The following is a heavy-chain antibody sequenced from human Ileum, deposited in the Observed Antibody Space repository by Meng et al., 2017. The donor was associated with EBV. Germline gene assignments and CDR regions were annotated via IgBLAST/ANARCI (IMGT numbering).Heavy chain of an antibody. CDR1: GYKFDDYT. Sequence: QFALFKSGADMKTPGASVEISCKASGYKFDDYTIQWLRQAPGQRLEWLGWINPGIGSTYDSKTIRGRLTITMDTSASTVYMRLTSLTSEDTAVYYCAREEGGRFDSWGQGTLVTVSS. D-gene: IGHD2-15*01. J-gene: IGHJ4*02. V-gene: IGHV1-3*01. CDR3: AREEGGRFDS. CDR2: INPGIGST.